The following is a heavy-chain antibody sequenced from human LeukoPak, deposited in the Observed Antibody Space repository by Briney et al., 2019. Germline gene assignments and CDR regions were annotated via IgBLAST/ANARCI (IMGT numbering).Heavy chain of an antibody. CDR1: GASFSGYY. Sequence: PSETLSLTCAVYGASFSGYYWSWLRQPPGKGLEWLGEINHSGSTNYHPSLKSRVPIAVDTSKNQFSMKLSSVTAADTAVYYCARATHYDYIWGSYRFHNWFDPWGQGTLVTVSS. CDR2: INHSGST. V-gene: IGHV4-34*01. J-gene: IGHJ5*02. D-gene: IGHD3-16*02. CDR3: ARATHYDYIWGSYRFHNWFDP.